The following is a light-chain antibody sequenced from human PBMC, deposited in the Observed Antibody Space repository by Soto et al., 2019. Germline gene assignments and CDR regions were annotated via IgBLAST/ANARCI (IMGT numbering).Light chain of an antibody. J-gene: IGKJ3*01. Sequence: EIVLTQSPGTLSLSPGATATLSCRASQSVSSNYLAWFQQKSGQAPRLLIYGASSRATGVPDRFSGSGSGTDFTLTITRLEPEDFAVYYCHHYGKSPIYTFGPGTKVDFK. CDR2: GAS. V-gene: IGKV3-20*01. CDR1: QSVSSNY. CDR3: HHYGKSPIYT.